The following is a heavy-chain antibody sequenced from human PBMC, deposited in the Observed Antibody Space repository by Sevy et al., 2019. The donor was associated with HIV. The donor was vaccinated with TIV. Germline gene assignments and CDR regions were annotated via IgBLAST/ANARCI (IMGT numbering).Heavy chain of an antibody. CDR1: GFTFSGFW. CDR2: IKNDGTEE. CDR3: ARDPGWGAIDY. J-gene: IGHJ4*02. D-gene: IGHD3-16*01. V-gene: IGHV3-7*01. Sequence: GGFLRLSCAASGFTFSGFWMAWVRQTPGKGLEWVANIKNDGTEEYYVDSVKDRHTISRDNANNSLYLQMNRLRADDTAIYYCARDPGWGAIDYWGQGILVTVSS.